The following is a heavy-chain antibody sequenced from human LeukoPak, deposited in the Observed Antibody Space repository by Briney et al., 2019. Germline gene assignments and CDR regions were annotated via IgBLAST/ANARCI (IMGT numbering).Heavy chain of an antibody. CDR1: GGPISSGGYS. CDR2: IYHSGST. CDR3: ARAVGSGWSWYYGMDV. D-gene: IGHD6-19*01. J-gene: IGHJ6*02. V-gene: IGHV4-30-2*01. Sequence: SQTLSLTCAVSGGPISSGGYSWSWIRQPPGKGLEWIGYIYHSGSTYYNPSLKSRVTISVDRSKNQFSLKLSSVTAADTAVYYCARAVGSGWSWYYGMDVWGQGTTVTVSS.